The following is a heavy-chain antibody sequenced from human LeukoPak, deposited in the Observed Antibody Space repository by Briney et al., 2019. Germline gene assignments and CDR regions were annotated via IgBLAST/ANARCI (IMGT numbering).Heavy chain of an antibody. J-gene: IGHJ4*02. CDR1: GASISSGGYY. D-gene: IGHD6-6*01. CDR2: IYYSGSP. V-gene: IGHV4-31*03. CDR3: ARMSSSPRFGN. Sequence: SETLSLTCTVSGASISSGGYYWSWIRQHPGEGLEWIGYIYYSGSPSYNPSLKSRVTISLDTSKNQFSLRLNSVTAADTALYYCARMSSSPRFGNWGQGTLVTVSS.